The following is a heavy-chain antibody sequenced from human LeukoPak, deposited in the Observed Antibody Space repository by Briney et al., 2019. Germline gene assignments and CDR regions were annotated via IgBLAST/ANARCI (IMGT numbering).Heavy chain of an antibody. V-gene: IGHV1-18*01. CDR3: ARHAVRGIIAENWFDP. D-gene: IGHD3-10*01. J-gene: IGHJ5*02. CDR2: ISAYNGNT. CDR1: GYTFTSYG. Sequence: ASVKASCKASGYTFTSYGISWVRQAPGHGLEWMGWISAYNGNTNYAQKLQGRVTMTTDTSTRTAYMELRSMRSDDTAVYYCARHAVRGIIAENWFDPWGQGTLVTVSS.